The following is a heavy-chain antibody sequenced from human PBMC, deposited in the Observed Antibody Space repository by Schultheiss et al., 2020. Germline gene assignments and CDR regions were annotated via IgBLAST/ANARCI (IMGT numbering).Heavy chain of an antibody. CDR1: GFTFSSYG. CDR3: VSGGDFLEWLYGRMDV. CDR2: ISYDGSNK. J-gene: IGHJ6*02. D-gene: IGHD3-3*01. Sequence: GESLKISCAASGFTFSSYGMHWVRQAPGKGLEWVAVISYDGSNKYYADSVKGRFTISRDNSKNTLYLQMNSLRAEDTAVYYCVSGGDFLEWLYGRMDVWGQGTTVTVSS. V-gene: IGHV3-30*03.